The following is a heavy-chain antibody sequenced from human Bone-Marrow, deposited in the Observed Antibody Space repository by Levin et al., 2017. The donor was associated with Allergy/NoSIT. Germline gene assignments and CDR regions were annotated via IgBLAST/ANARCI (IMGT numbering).Heavy chain of an antibody. CDR3: AGYDTSGYHSPFDY. V-gene: IGHV3-23*01. J-gene: IGHJ4*02. CDR2: ISGSGSNT. CDR1: GLIFSNYA. Sequence: SCAASGLIFSNYAMNWVRQAPGKGLEWVSQISGSGSNTHYADSVRGRFTLSRDNSNNTVYLQMNSLRADDTAVYYCAGYDTSGYHSPFDYWGQGTLVTVSS. D-gene: IGHD3-22*01.